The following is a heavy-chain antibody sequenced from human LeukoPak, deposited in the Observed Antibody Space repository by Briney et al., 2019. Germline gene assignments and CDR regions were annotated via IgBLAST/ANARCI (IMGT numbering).Heavy chain of an antibody. V-gene: IGHV4-34*01. CDR3: AHGSGSYWVY. D-gene: IGHD3-10*01. J-gene: IGHJ4*02. Sequence: SETLSLTCAVYGGSFSTHYWSWIRQPPGKGLEWVGEINHSGSTNYNPSLKSRVTISVDTSKNQFSLKLSSVTAADTAVYYCAHGSGSYWVYWGQGTLVTVSS. CDR1: GGSFSTHY. CDR2: INHSGST.